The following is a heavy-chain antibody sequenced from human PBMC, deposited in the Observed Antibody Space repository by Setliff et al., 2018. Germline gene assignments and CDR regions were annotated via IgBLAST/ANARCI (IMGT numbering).Heavy chain of an antibody. V-gene: IGHV4-39*01. D-gene: IGHD2-15*01. CDR2: IYYRGDT. Sequence: SETLSLTCGVSGGVGSFSAYYWSWIRQPPGKGLEWIGRIYYRGDTYYNASLKGRLTISVDTAQNQFSLRLTSVTAADTAVYYGGRGFSRIEGWGNWFDPWGQGILVTVSS. CDR1: GGVGSFSAYY. CDR3: GRGFSRIEGWGNWFDP. J-gene: IGHJ5*02.